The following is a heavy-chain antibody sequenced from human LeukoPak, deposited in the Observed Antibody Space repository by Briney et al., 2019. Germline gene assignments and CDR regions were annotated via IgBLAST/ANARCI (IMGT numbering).Heavy chain of an antibody. Sequence: PGGSLRLSCAASGFTFSSYSINWVRQAPGKGLEWVSSITSSSSYIYNADSVKGRFTISRDNAKNSLYLQMNSLSAEDTAVYYCARGRLRYYDILTGYYRAPRTDAFDIWGQGTMVTVSS. CDR3: ARGRLRYYDILTGYYRAPRTDAFDI. D-gene: IGHD3-9*01. V-gene: IGHV3-21*01. CDR2: ITSSSSYI. CDR1: GFTFSSYS. J-gene: IGHJ3*02.